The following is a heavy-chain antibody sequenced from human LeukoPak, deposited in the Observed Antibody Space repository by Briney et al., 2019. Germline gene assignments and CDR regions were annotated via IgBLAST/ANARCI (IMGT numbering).Heavy chain of an antibody. Sequence: ASVKVSCKASGYTFTSYYMHWVRQAPGQGLEWMGWINPNSGGTNYAQKFQGWVTMTRDTSISTAYMELSRLRSDDTAVYYCARGDCSGGSCYSHVPFDYWGQGTLVTVSS. D-gene: IGHD2-15*01. CDR1: GYTFTSYY. CDR2: INPNSGGT. CDR3: ARGDCSGGSCYSHVPFDY. V-gene: IGHV1-2*04. J-gene: IGHJ4*02.